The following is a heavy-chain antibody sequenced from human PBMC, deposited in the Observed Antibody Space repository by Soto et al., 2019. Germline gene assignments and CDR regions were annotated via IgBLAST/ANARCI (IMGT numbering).Heavy chain of an antibody. CDR3: AGWFDP. V-gene: IGHV4-30-2*01. Sequence: QLQLQESGSGLVKPSQTLSLTCAVSGGSISSGGYSWSWIRQPPGKGLEWIGYISHSGSTYYNPSLKSRGTRSGDRSKNQFSLKLSSVTAADTAVYYCAGWFDPWGQGTLVTVSS. CDR1: GGSISSGGYS. CDR2: ISHSGST. J-gene: IGHJ5*02.